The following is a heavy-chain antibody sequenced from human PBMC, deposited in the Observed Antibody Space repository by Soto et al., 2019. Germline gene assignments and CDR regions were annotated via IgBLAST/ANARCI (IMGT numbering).Heavy chain of an antibody. V-gene: IGHV1-69*13. CDR2: IIPIFGTA. CDR1: GGTFSSYA. D-gene: IGHD3-3*01. Sequence: ASVKVSCKASGGTFSSYAISWLRQSPGQGLEWMGGIIPIFGTANYAQKFQGRVTITADESTSTAYMELSSLRSEDTAVYYCARAPNRYEYDFWSGYWAYWGQGTLVTVSS. CDR3: ARAPNRYEYDFWSGYWAY. J-gene: IGHJ4*02.